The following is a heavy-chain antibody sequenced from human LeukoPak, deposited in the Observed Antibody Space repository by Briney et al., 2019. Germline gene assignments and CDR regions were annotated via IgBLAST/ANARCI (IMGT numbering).Heavy chain of an antibody. CDR3: AKLWGDSSGWYYYYYMDV. CDR1: GFTFSSYW. CDR2: INSDGSST. J-gene: IGHJ6*03. Sequence: GGSLRLSCAASGFTFSSYWMHWVRQAPGKGLVWVSRINSDGSSTSYADSVKGRYTISRDNSKNTLYLQMNSLRAEDTAVYYCAKLWGDSSGWYYYYYMDVWGKGTTVTVSS. V-gene: IGHV3-74*01. D-gene: IGHD6-19*01.